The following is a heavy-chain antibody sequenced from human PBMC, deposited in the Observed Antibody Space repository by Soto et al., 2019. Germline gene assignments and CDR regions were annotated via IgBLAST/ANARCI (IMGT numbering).Heavy chain of an antibody. V-gene: IGHV4-39*02. CDR1: GGSITSPSYY. Sequence: QLQLQESGPGLVKPSETLSLTCAVSGGSITSPSYYWGWIRQPPGKGLDWIGNIYYSGNTYYNPSLKGRVTLSVDTSKNDFSLKLTSVTAGDTAVYYGAGMELGRMVAIDYLGQGTLVTVSS. CDR2: IYYSGNT. J-gene: IGHJ4*02. D-gene: IGHD5-12*01. CDR3: AGMELGRMVAIDY.